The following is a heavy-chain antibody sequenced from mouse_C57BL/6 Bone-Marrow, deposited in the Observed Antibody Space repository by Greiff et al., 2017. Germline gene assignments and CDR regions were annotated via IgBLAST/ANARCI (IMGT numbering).Heavy chain of an antibody. CDR1: GYTFTSYW. Sequence: VQLQQPGAELVKPGASVTLSCKASGYTFTSYWMHWVKQRPGQGLEWIGMIHPNSGSTNYNEKFKSKATLTVDKSSSTAYMKLSSLTSEDSAVYYCARPIYDVNSWVAYWGQGTLVTVSA. V-gene: IGHV1-64*01. CDR3: ARPIYDVNSWVAY. D-gene: IGHD2-1*01. CDR2: IHPNSGST. J-gene: IGHJ3*01.